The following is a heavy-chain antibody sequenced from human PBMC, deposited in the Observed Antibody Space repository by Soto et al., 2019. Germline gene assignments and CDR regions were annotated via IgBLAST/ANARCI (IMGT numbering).Heavy chain of an antibody. CDR1: GYTFSNYG. V-gene: IGHV1-18*01. Sequence: ASVKVSCKTSGYTFSNYGISWVRQAPGQGLEWMGWINPYNGNTKYAQSLWGRVTMTTDTSTSTVYMEVGSLRPDDTAVYYCARGYTNGCVHWGQGTLVTVSS. D-gene: IGHD6-19*01. J-gene: IGHJ4*02. CDR2: INPYNGNT. CDR3: ARGYTNGCVH.